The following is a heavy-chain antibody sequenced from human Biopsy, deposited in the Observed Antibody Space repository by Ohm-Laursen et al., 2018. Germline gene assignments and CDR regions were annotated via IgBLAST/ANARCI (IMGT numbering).Heavy chain of an antibody. Sequence: SVKVSCKPPGGTFSNYGVNWVRQAPGQGLEWLGGNIPILGTGNYAQKFQDRVTVAAETSTSTATMELRSLRSDDTAVYHCATKLTGYFHHWGQGTLVIVSS. CDR1: GGTFSNYG. CDR3: ATKLTGYFHH. D-gene: IGHD3-9*01. J-gene: IGHJ1*01. V-gene: IGHV1-69*06. CDR2: NIPILGTG.